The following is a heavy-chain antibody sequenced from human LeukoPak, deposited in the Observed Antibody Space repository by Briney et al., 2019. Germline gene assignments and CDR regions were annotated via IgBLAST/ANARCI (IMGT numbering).Heavy chain of an antibody. Sequence: PGGSLRLSCAASGFTFSSYAISWVRQAPGKGLEWVSAISGSGGSTYYADSVTGRFRISRENSKNTLYLQMNSLRAEDTAVYYCAKGGPQQVVFDYWGQGTLVTVSS. CDR1: GFTFSSYA. J-gene: IGHJ4*02. CDR3: AKGGPQQVVFDY. D-gene: IGHD6-13*01. V-gene: IGHV3-23*01. CDR2: ISGSGGST.